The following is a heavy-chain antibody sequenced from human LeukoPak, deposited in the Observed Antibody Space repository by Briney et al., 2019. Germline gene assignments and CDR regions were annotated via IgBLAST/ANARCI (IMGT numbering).Heavy chain of an antibody. CDR2: IVLGAGNT. CDR3: ARGRLVPAAIYYYYYMDV. J-gene: IGHJ6*03. Sequence: SVKVSCKASGFTFPNSAMQWVRQARGQRLEWIGWIVLGAGNTVYSHKFHDRVTITRDVSTNTAYMELDSLGSEDTAVYYCARGRLVPAAIYYYYYMDVWGKGTTVTVSS. CDR1: GFTFPNSA. D-gene: IGHD2-2*02. V-gene: IGHV1-58*02.